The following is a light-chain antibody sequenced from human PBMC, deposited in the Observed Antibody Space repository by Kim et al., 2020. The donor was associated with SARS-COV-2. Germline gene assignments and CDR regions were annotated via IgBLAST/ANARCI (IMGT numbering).Light chain of an antibody. J-gene: IGLJ2*01. CDR3: QAWDSSTVV. CDR2: EDT. V-gene: IGLV3-1*01. CDR1: KLGDKY. Sequence: SYELTQPPSVSVSPGQTASISCSGDKLGDKYACWYQRKPGQSPVLVIYEDTKRPSGIPERFSGSNSGNTATLTISGTQAVDEADYYCQAWDSSTVVFGGG.